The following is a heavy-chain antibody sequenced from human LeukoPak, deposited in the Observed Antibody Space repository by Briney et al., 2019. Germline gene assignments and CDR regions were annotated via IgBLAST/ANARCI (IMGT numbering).Heavy chain of an antibody. Sequence: ASVKVSCKASGYTSTSYYMHWVRQAPGQGLEWMGIINPSGGSTSYAQKFQGRVTMTRDTSTSTAYMELRSLRSDDTAVYYCARDPGLYYDFWSGYPTPYFDYWGQGTLVTVSS. CDR2: INPSGGST. CDR1: GYTSTSYY. J-gene: IGHJ4*02. CDR3: ARDPGLYYDFWSGYPTPYFDY. V-gene: IGHV1-46*01. D-gene: IGHD3-3*01.